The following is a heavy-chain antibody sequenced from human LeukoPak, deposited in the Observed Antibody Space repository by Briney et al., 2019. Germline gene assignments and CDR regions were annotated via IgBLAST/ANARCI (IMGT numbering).Heavy chain of an antibody. CDR3: AKSYGSGSFYPNWFDP. V-gene: IGHV3-30*18. CDR1: GFTFSSYG. CDR2: ISYDGSNK. J-gene: IGHJ5*02. Sequence: GRSLRLSCAASGFTFSSYGMHWVRQAPGKGLEWVAVISYDGSNKYYGDSVKGRFTISRDNSKNTLYLQMNSLRAEDTAVYYCAKSYGSGSFYPNWFDPWGQGTLVTVSS. D-gene: IGHD3-10*01.